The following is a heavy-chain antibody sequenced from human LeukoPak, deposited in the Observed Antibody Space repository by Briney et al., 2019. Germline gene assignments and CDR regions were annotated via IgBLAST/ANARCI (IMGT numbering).Heavy chain of an antibody. CDR3: ARDARPYYGSSGHNWFDP. Sequence: SSETLSLTCTVSGGSISSGDYYWSWIRQPPGKGLEWIGYIYYTGSTYYNPSLKSRVTISVDTSKNQFSLELSSVTAADTAVYFCARDARPYYGSSGHNWFDPWGQGTLVTVSS. D-gene: IGHD3-22*01. J-gene: IGHJ5*02. CDR2: IYYTGST. V-gene: IGHV4-30-4*01. CDR1: GGSISSGDYY.